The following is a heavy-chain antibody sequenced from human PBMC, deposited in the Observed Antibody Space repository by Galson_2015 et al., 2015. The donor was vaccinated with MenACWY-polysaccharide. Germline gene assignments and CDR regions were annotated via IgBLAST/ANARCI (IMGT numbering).Heavy chain of an antibody. V-gene: IGHV3-23*01. Sequence: SLRLSCAASGFTFTSYAMSWVRQAPGKGPEWVTVINLDGRNTYYADPVKGRFTISRDNSKNTLYLQMHDLRAEDTAVYYCVKAHETSGWNRGPGYWGQGTLVTVSS. D-gene: IGHD1-1*01. J-gene: IGHJ4*02. CDR2: INLDGRNT. CDR3: VKAHETSGWNRGPGY. CDR1: GFTFTSYA.